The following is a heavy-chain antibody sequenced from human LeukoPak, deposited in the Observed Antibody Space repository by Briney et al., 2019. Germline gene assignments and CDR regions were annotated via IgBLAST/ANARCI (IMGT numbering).Heavy chain of an antibody. V-gene: IGHV3-15*01. CDR1: GFTFSNAW. CDR2: IKSKSDGGTT. Sequence: KTGGSLRLSCAASGFTFSNAWMSWVRQAPGRGLEWVGRIKSKSDGGTTDYAAPVKGRFTVSRDDSKNTLYLQMNSLKTEDTAVYYCRRGYWFDPWGQGTLVTVSS. D-gene: IGHD3-10*01. J-gene: IGHJ5*02. CDR3: RRGYWFDP.